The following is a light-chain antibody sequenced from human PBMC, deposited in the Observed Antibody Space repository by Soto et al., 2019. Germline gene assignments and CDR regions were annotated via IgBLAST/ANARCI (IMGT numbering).Light chain of an antibody. J-gene: IGKJ5*01. CDR1: QSVSSY. CDR3: QQRSKWTT. CDR2: DAS. V-gene: IGKV3-11*01. Sequence: IVLKQSPATLSLSPGERATLSCRASQSVSSYLAWYQQKPGQAPRLLIYDASNSATGIPARFSGSGSGTDFTLTISSLEPEDFAVYYWQQRSKWTTFGQGTRLEIK.